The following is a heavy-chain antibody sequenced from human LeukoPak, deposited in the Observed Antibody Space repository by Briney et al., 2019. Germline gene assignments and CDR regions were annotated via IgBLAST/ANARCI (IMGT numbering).Heavy chain of an antibody. CDR2: IYYSGST. Sequence: KPSETLSLTCTVSGGSISSYCWSWIRQPPGKGLEWIGYIYYSGSTKYNPSLKSRVTISVDTSKNQFSLKLSSVTAADTVVYYCARGFYSSSFDYWGQGTLVTVSS. V-gene: IGHV4-59*01. D-gene: IGHD6-6*01. CDR3: ARGFYSSSFDY. CDR1: GGSISSYC. J-gene: IGHJ4*02.